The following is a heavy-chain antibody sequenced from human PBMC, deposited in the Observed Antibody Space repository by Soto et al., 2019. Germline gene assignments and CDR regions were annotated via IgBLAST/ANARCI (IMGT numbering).Heavy chain of an antibody. D-gene: IGHD3-22*01. Sequence: RGESLKISCKASGYVFTKYWIAWVRQMPGKGLEWIGLIDPADSDDRYSPSFQGQITISVDKANSSAYLRWDNLKTSDTATYFCARAALDASGHYYPYNWFESGGHGTQVTVSS. V-gene: IGHV5-51*01. CDR2: IDPADSDD. CDR3: ARAALDASGHYYPYNWFES. J-gene: IGHJ5*01. CDR1: GYVFTKYW.